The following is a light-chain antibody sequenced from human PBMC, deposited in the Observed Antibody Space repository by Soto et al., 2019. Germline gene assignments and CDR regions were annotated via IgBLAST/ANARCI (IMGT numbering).Light chain of an antibody. CDR1: QGISSF. V-gene: IGKV1-9*01. Sequence: IQLTQSPSSLSASVGDRVTITCRASQGISSFLAWYQQKPGKAPKLLIYGASTLQSGVPSRFSGSGSGTDFTLSIGCLQTEDFASYSCQQLNSFPIPFGPGTKVDIK. CDR3: QQLNSFPIP. J-gene: IGKJ3*01. CDR2: GAS.